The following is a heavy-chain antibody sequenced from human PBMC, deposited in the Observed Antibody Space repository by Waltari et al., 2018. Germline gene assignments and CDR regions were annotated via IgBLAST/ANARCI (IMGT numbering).Heavy chain of an antibody. CDR2: IGTVDDT. Sequence: EIQLVESGGGLVQPGGSLRLSCAASGFTFSSYDMPWVRQATGKGLEWVSGIGTVDDTYYPDSVKGRFTISRENVKNSFFLQMNSLRAGDTAVYYCTRAGSGNWYFDLWGRGTLVTVSS. D-gene: IGHD6-19*01. CDR1: GFTFSSYD. V-gene: IGHV3-13*01. J-gene: IGHJ2*01. CDR3: TRAGSGNWYFDL.